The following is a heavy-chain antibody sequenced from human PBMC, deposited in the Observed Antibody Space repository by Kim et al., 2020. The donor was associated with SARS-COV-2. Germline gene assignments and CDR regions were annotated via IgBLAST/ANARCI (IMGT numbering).Heavy chain of an antibody. CDR1: ELTFNNYA. CDR2: ISGDGNTI. V-gene: IGHV3-23*01. D-gene: IGHD2-2*01. CDR3: AKRATYHFLDC. J-gene: IGHJ4*02. Sequence: GGSLRLSCVASELTFNNYATHWVRQAPGKGLEWVSVISGDGNTIYQADSVKGRFAISRDNSKKTVYLQMNGLREEDTAVYYCAKRATYHFLDCWGQGTLVTVSS.